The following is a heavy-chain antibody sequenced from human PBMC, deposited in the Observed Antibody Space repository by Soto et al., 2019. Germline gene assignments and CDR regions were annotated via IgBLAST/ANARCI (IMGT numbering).Heavy chain of an antibody. CDR2: INAHSGGT. D-gene: IGHD6-6*01. Sequence: ASVKVSCKASGFSFTGYYIHWLRQAPGQGLEWMGWINAHSGGTEYAQKFQGRVTLTRDTSIATAYLTLTSLTSDDTALYYCAKDLTRQLAYWSGPWGQGTQVTVSS. CDR1: GFSFTGYY. CDR3: AKDLTRQLAYWSGP. J-gene: IGHJ5*02. V-gene: IGHV1-2*02.